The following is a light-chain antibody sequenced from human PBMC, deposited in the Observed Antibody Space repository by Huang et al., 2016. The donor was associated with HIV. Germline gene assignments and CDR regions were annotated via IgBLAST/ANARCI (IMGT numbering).Light chain of an antibody. CDR1: QSVLYGSNNQSY. CDR3: QQYYTAPFT. CDR2: WAS. Sequence: DIVMTQPPDSLAVSLGERATINCKSSQSVLYGSNNQSYFGWYQQRPGQPPKLLIYWASTRESGVPDRFSGSGSGTNFTLTINNLQAEDVAVYYCQQYYTAPFTFGPGTKVDIK. J-gene: IGKJ3*01. V-gene: IGKV4-1*01.